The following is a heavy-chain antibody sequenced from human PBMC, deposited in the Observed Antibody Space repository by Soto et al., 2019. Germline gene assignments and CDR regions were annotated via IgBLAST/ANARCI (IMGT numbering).Heavy chain of an antibody. D-gene: IGHD3-22*01. CDR2: FSGSGGST. CDR3: AKVLDPYDSSGYYYNTYYYGMDV. Sequence: PGGSLRLSCAASGFTFSSYAMSWVRQAPGKGLEWVSAFSGSGGSTYYADSVKGRFTISRDNSKNTLYLQMNSLRAEDTAVYYCAKVLDPYDSSGYYYNTYYYGMDVWGQGTTVTVSS. V-gene: IGHV3-23*01. CDR1: GFTFSSYA. J-gene: IGHJ6*02.